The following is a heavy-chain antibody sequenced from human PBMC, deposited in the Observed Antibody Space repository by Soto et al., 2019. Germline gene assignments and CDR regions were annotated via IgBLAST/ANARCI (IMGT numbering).Heavy chain of an antibody. CDR1: GYTFTGYY. Sequence: VQLVQSGAEVKKPGASVKVSCKASGYTFTGYYIHWVRQAPGQGLEWMGWINPKRGGTNYAQKFQGRVTMTRDPSISTAYMELTRLRSDDTAVYYCARLTVPLDIVVLPTASYDYWGQGTLVTVSS. V-gene: IGHV1-2*02. CDR2: INPKRGGT. CDR3: ARLTVPLDIVVLPTASYDY. J-gene: IGHJ4*02. D-gene: IGHD2-2*01.